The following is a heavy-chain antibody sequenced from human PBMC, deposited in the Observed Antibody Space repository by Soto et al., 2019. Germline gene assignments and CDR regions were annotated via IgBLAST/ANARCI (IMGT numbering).Heavy chain of an antibody. Sequence: ASVKVSCKASGYTFTSYAVHWVRQAPGQRLEWMGWINAGNGNTKYSQKFQGRVTITRDTSASTAYMELSSLRSEDTAVYYCARDWLGSSGSDYWGQGTLVTVSS. CDR1: GYTFTSYA. V-gene: IGHV1-3*01. J-gene: IGHJ4*02. CDR2: INAGNGNT. D-gene: IGHD6-19*01. CDR3: ARDWLGSSGSDY.